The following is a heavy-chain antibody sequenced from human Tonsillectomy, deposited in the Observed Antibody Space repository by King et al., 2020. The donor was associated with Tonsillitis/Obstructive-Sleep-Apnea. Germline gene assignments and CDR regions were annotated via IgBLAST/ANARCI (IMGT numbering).Heavy chain of an antibody. V-gene: IGHV3-23*04. CDR3: AKGPIAGEGSPDFFDY. CDR2: ISVSGGST. J-gene: IGHJ4*02. Sequence: VQLVESGGGLVQPGGSLRLSCAASGFSFSIYAIYWVRQAPGKGLEWVSTISVSGGSTYYADSVKGRFTISRDNSKKTLYLQMNSLRAEDTAVYYCAKGPIAGEGSPDFFDYWGQGTLVTVSS. CDR1: GFSFSIYA. D-gene: IGHD6-13*01.